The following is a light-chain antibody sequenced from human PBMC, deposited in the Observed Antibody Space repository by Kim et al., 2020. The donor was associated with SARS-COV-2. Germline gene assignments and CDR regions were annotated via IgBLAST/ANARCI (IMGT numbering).Light chain of an antibody. CDR1: RPIDTY. V-gene: IGKV3-11*01. Sequence: LPPVERATLTSRATRPIDTYLTWYQHKPGLAPRLLIYDASKRATGIPARFSGSGSGTDFTLTISSLDPEDSALYYCQQRNDWPPSFGRGTRLEIK. J-gene: IGKJ5*01. CDR2: DAS. CDR3: QQRNDWPPS.